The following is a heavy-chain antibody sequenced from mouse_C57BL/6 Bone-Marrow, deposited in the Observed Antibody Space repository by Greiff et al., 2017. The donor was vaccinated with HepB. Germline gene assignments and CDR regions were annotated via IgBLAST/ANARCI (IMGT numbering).Heavy chain of an antibody. V-gene: IGHV1-81*01. D-gene: IGHD1-1*01. CDR3: AEGTTVDYYAMDY. J-gene: IGHJ4*01. CDR2: IYPRSGNT. Sequence: QVQLKQSGAELARPGASVKLSCKASGYTFTSYGISWVKQRTGQGLEWIGEIYPRSGNTYYNEKVKGKATLTADKSSSTAYMELRSLTSEDSAVYFCAEGTTVDYYAMDYWGQGTSVTVSS. CDR1: GYTFTSYG.